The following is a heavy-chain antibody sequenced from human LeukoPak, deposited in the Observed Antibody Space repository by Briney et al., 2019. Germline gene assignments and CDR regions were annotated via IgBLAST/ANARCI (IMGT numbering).Heavy chain of an antibody. CDR3: ARALAVAGPFDP. D-gene: IGHD6-19*01. CDR1: GGTLSSYA. J-gene: IGHJ5*02. CDR2: IIPIFGTA. V-gene: IGHV1-69*13. Sequence: GASVKVSCTASGGTLSSYAISWVRRAPGQGLEWMGGIIPIFGTANYAQKFQGRVTITADESTSTAYMELSSLRSEDTAVYYCARALAVAGPFDPWGQGTLVTVSS.